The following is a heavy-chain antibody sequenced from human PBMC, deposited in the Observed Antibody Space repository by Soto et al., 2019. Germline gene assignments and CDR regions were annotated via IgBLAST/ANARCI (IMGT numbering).Heavy chain of an antibody. CDR1: GLPHSSFA. V-gene: IGHV3-23*05. CDR3: AKNILTGYYPDY. D-gene: IGHD3-9*01. J-gene: IGHJ4*02. CDR2: IYGSGRGI. Sequence: EVQLLESGGGLVQPGGSLRLSCTASGLPHSSFAMMWVRQAPGKGLECVSGIYGSGRGIEYADSVKGRFTISRDNSKNTLYLQMNSLRAEDTAVYYCAKNILTGYYPDYWGQGTLVTVSS.